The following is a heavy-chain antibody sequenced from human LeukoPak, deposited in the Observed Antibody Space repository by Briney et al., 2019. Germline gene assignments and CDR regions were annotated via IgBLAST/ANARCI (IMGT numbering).Heavy chain of an antibody. CDR3: ASLYKPPSSSWSGWEYYYYGMDV. J-gene: IGHJ6*02. D-gene: IGHD6-13*01. Sequence: ASVKVSCKASGYTFTSYDINWVRQATGQGLEWMGWMNPNSGNTGYAQKFQGRVTMTRNTSISTAYMELSSLRSEDTAVYYCASLYKPPSSSWSGWEYYYYGMDVWGQGTTVTVSS. V-gene: IGHV1-8*01. CDR1: GYTFTSYD. CDR2: MNPNSGNT.